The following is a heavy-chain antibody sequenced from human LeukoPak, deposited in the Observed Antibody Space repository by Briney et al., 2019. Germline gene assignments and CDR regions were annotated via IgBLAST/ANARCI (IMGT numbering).Heavy chain of an antibody. V-gene: IGHV3-74*01. CDR2: INPDGSST. CDR3: AELGITMIGGV. CDR1: GFTFSSYW. D-gene: IGHD3-10*02. J-gene: IGHJ6*04. Sequence: GGSLRLSCADSGFTFSSYWIHWVRQAPGKGLVWVSRINPDGSSTNYADSVKGRFTISRDNAKNTVYLQMSSLRAEDTAVYYCAELGITMIGGVWGKGTTVTISS.